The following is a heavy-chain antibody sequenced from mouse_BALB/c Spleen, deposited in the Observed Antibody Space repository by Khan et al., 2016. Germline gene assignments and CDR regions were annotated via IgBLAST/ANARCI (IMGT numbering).Heavy chain of an antibody. D-gene: IGHD1-1*01. CDR2: SRNKANDYTT. CDR3: ARDECYGGRHWYFDV. J-gene: IGHJ1*01. Sequence: EVELVESGGGLVQPGGSLRLSCATSGFTFSDFYMEWVRQPPGKRLEWITASRNKANDYTTEYSASVKGRFIVSRDTFQSILYLQMNALRVEDTAIYYCARDECYGGRHWYFDVWGAGTTVTVSA. V-gene: IGHV7-1*02. CDR1: GFTFSDFY.